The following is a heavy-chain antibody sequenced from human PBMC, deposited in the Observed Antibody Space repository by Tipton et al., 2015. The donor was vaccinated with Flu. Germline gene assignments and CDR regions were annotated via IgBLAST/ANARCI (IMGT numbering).Heavy chain of an antibody. CDR2: IYYSGST. CDR1: GGSISSYY. CDR3: ARERTYYYGSGSYTNWFDP. J-gene: IGHJ5*02. Sequence: TLSLTCTVSGGSISSYYWSWIRQPPGKGLEWIGYIYYSGSTHYNPSLKSRVTISVDTSKNQFSLKLSSVTAADTAVYYCARERTYYYGSGSYTNWFDPWGQGTLVTVSS. D-gene: IGHD3-10*01. V-gene: IGHV4-59*01.